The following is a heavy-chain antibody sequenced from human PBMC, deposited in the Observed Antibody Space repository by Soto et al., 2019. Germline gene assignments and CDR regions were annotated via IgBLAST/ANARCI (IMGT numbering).Heavy chain of an antibody. CDR2: MNPNSGNT. V-gene: IGHV1-8*01. J-gene: IGHJ4*02. CDR3: ERTFYGDKFDY. D-gene: IGHD4-17*01. Sequence: QVQLVQSGAEVKKPGASVKVSCKASGYTFTSYDINWVRQATGQGLERMGWMNPNSGNTGNTQKFQGRVTMTRNTSIRTGYMEMSSMRTEATAGCYCERTFYGDKFDYWGQGPLGTVSS. CDR1: GYTFTSYD.